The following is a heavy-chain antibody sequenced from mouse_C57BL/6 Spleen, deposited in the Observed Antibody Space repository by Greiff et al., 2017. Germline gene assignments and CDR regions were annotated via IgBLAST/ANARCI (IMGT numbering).Heavy chain of an antibody. D-gene: IGHD1-1*01. J-gene: IGHJ4*01. Sequence: EVQLQQSGAELVRPGASVKLSCKASGFNFKDDYMHWVKQRPGKGLEWIGWVDPENGDIGYNSKFQGKATITADTSSNTAYMQLSSLTSEDSAVYYGTTTTVVANNYAMDYWGQGTSVTVSS. CDR2: VDPENGDI. V-gene: IGHV14-4*01. CDR3: TTTTVVANNYAMDY. CDR1: GFNFKDDY.